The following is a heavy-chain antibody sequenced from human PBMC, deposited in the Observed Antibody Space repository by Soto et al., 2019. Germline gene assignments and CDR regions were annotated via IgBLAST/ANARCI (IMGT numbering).Heavy chain of an antibody. CDR3: ARRRYCGADCYSKYYYGMDV. D-gene: IGHD2-21*02. J-gene: IGHJ6*02. V-gene: IGHV1-69*02. Sequence: QVHLVQSGAEVKKPGSSVKVSCQASGSTFSSYTVSWVRQAPGQGLEWMGRIIPVLGVTNYAPKFKGRVTITAAKSKTTAYMELSSLRSGDTAVYYCARRRYCGADCYSKYYYGMDVWGQGTTVTVSS. CDR2: IIPVLGVT. CDR1: GSTFSSYT.